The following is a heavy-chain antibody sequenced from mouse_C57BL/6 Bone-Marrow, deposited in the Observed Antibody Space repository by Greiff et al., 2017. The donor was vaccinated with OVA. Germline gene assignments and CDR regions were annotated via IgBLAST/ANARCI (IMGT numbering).Heavy chain of an antibody. J-gene: IGHJ1*03. CDR1: GFTFSSYA. CDR2: ISDGGSYT. D-gene: IGHD1-1*01. CDR3: ARDGHYYGSSYDWYFDV. Sequence: EVNLVESGGGLVKPGGSLKLSCAASGFTFSSYAMSWVRQTPEKRLEWVATISDGGSYTYYPDNVKGRFTISRDNAKNNLYLQMSHLKSEDTAMYYCARDGHYYGSSYDWYFDVWGTGTTVTVSS. V-gene: IGHV5-4*01.